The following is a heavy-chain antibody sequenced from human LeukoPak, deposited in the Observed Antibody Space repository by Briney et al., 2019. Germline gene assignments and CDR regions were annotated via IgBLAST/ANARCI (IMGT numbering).Heavy chain of an antibody. CDR1: GFTFSSYW. J-gene: IGHJ4*02. CDR2: IKQDGSEK. Sequence: GGSLRLSCAASGFTFSSYWMSWVRQAPGKGLEWVANIKQDGSEKYYVDSVKGRFTISRDNAKNSLYLQMNSLRAEDTAVYYCAITMVRGVIKGWGQGTLVTVSS. D-gene: IGHD3-10*01. CDR3: AITMVRGVIKG. V-gene: IGHV3-7*03.